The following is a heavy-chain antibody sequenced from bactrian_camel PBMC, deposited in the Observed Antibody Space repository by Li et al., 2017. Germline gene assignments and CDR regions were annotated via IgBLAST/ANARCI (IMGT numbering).Heavy chain of an antibody. Sequence: HVQLVESGGGSVQTGGSLTLSCTVSGLSFDDYAVGWFRQAPGKEREEISCISSDGSTYYASGVEGRFTISQKKVRNELYLQMNNLKPEDTAVYYCSAPRYARNVCDRGQGTQVTVS. V-gene: IGHV3S61*01. CDR3: SAPRYARNVCD. D-gene: IGHD3*01. CDR2: ISSDGST. J-gene: IGHJ4*01. CDR1: GLSFDDYA.